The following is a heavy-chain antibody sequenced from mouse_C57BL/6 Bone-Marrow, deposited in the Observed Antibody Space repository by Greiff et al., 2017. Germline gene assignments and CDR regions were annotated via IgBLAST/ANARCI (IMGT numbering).Heavy chain of an antibody. V-gene: IGHV1-63*02. D-gene: IGHD1-1*01. Sequence: VQLVESGAELVRPGTSVKISCKASGYTFTNYWLGWVKQRPGHGLEWIGDIYPGGGYTNYNEKFKGKATLTADTSSSTAYMQLSSLTSEDSAVYFCARGYGSGFAYWGQGTLVTVSA. CDR3: ARGYGSGFAY. J-gene: IGHJ3*01. CDR1: GYTFTNYW. CDR2: IYPGGGYT.